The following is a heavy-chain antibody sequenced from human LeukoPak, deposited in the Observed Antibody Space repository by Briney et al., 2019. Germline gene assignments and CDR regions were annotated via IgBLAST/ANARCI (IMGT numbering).Heavy chain of an antibody. J-gene: IGHJ6*02. CDR3: ARDESGWYRGYYYGMDV. V-gene: IGHV4-34*01. CDR2: INHSGST. CDR1: GGSFSGYY. Sequence: SETLSLTCAVYGGSFSGYYWSWIRQPPGKGLEWIGEINHSGSTNYNPSLKSRVTISVDTSKNQFSLKLSSVTAADTAVYYCARDESGWYRGYYYGMDVWGQGTTVTVSS. D-gene: IGHD6-19*01.